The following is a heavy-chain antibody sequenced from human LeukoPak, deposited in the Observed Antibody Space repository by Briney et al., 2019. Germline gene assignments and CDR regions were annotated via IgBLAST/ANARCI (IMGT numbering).Heavy chain of an antibody. CDR3: VRAVGSAKYWYFDL. D-gene: IGHD1-26*01. J-gene: IGHJ2*01. CDR2: IYPGDSDT. V-gene: IGHV5-51*01. CDR1: GYSFSSFW. Sequence: GESLTISCKGSGYSFSSFWIGWVRQKPGKGLEWMGSIYPGDSDTRYGQSSEGQVTSSADKSTGSASVQWTSLKASDTAIYYCVRAVGSAKYWYFDLWGRGTLVTVSS.